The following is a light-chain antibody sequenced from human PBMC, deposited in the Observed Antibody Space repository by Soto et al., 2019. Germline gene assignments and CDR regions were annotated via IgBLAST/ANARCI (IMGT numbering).Light chain of an antibody. CDR3: TTWEDSLNGVV. CDR2: NNN. J-gene: IGLJ3*02. Sequence: QSVLTQPPSASGTPGQRVTISCSGSSSNIGSNTVNWYQQLPGTAPKLLIYNNNQWPSGVPDRFSGSKSGTSGSLAISGLQSDDEADYYCTTWEDSLNGVVFGGGTELTVL. CDR1: SSNIGSNT. V-gene: IGLV1-44*01.